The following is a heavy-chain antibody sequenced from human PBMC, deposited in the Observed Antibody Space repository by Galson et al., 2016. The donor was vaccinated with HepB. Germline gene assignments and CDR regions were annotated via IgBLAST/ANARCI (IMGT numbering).Heavy chain of an antibody. V-gene: IGHV3-7*01. CDR2: INADGSEK. CDR1: GFTFRNYC. J-gene: IGHJ4*02. CDR3: ARARRHSTPDPHHFDY. D-gene: IGHD6-13*01. Sequence: SLRLSCAASGFTFRNYCMSWVRQAPGEGLEWVANINADGSEKYYVDSVRGRFTISRDNAENSVSLQMNSLRAEDTAVYYCARARRHSTPDPHHFDYWGQGSLVTVSS.